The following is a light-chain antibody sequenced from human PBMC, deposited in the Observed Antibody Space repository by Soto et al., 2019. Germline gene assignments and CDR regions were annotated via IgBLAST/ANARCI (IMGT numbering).Light chain of an antibody. CDR3: QQHNSYST. J-gene: IGKJ1*01. Sequence: DIQMTQSPSTLSASVGDTVTITCRASQRISGWLAWHQQKPGKAPKLLIYDASSLHSGVPSRFSGSGSGTEFTLTISSLQSDDFATYYCQQHNSYSTFGPGTKVDIK. CDR1: QRISGW. CDR2: DAS. V-gene: IGKV1-5*01.